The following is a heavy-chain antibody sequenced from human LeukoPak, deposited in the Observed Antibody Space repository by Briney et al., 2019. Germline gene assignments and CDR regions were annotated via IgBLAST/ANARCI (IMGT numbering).Heavy chain of an antibody. Sequence: SVKVSCKASGDTFSSYAISWVRQAPGQGLERMGGIIPIFGTANYAQKFQGRVTITTDASTSTAYMELSSLRSEDTAVYYCATPWDLDYGGNTPAYYCYMDVWGKGTTVTVSS. CDR1: GDTFSSYA. CDR2: IIPIFGTA. D-gene: IGHD4-23*01. CDR3: ATPWDLDYGGNTPAYYCYMDV. V-gene: IGHV1-69*05. J-gene: IGHJ6*03.